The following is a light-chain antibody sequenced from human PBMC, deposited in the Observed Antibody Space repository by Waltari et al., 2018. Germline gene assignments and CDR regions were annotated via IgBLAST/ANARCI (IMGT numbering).Light chain of an antibody. Sequence: EIVMTQSPATLSVSPGEGVTLSCRASQSVSTKFAWYQLKPGQAPRLLIYDASSRATGIPARFSGSGSVTEFTLTISSLQSEDFALYYCQQYHNWPPWTFGQGTKVEIK. CDR2: DAS. CDR3: QQYHNWPPWT. CDR1: QSVSTK. J-gene: IGKJ1*01. V-gene: IGKV3D-15*01.